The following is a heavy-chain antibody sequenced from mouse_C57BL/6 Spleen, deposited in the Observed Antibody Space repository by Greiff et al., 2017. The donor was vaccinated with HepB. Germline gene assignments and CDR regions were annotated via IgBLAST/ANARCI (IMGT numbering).Heavy chain of an antibody. J-gene: IGHJ4*01. CDR2: ISDGGSYT. Sequence: DVRLVESGGGLVKPGGSLKLSCAASGFTFSSYAMSWVRQTPEKRLEWVATISDGGSYTYYPDNVKGRFTISRDNAKNNLYLQMSHLKSEDTAMYYCARDTYYGSSYYAMDYWGQGTSVTVSS. D-gene: IGHD1-1*01. CDR3: ARDTYYGSSYYAMDY. V-gene: IGHV5-4*01. CDR1: GFTFSSYA.